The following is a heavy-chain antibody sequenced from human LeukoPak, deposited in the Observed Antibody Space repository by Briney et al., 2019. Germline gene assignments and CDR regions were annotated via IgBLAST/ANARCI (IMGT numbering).Heavy chain of an antibody. CDR2: ISYSGST. J-gene: IGHJ6*03. CDR1: GGSLSNYY. V-gene: IGHV4-59*01. Sequence: SGTLSLTCTVSGGSLSNYYWSWIRQPPGKGLEWIGYISYSGSTNYNPSLRSRVTISVDTSKTQFSLKLTSVTAADTAVYYCARTVVVGYYYYMDVWGKGTTVTISS. D-gene: IGHD2-15*01. CDR3: ARTVVVGYYYYMDV.